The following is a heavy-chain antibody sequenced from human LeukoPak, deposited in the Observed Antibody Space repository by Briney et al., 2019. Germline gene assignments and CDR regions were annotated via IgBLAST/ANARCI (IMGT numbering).Heavy chain of an antibody. V-gene: IGHV4-39*07. CDR3: ARVLGRYYDFWSGYYGGGIYYFDY. J-gene: IGHJ4*02. CDR1: GGSISSSSYY. CDR2: IYYSGST. D-gene: IGHD3-3*01. Sequence: SETLSLTCTVSGGSISSSSYYWGWIRQPPGKGLEWFGSIYYSGSTYYNPSLKSRVTISVDTSKNQSSLKLSSVTAADTAVYYCARVLGRYYDFWSGYYGGGIYYFDYWGQGTLVTVSS.